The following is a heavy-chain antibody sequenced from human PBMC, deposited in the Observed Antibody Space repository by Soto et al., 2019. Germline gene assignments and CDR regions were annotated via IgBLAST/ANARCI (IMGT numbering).Heavy chain of an antibody. D-gene: IGHD3-16*01. Sequence: QVQLVQSGAEVRKPGASVKVSCKASGYIFAHEGIGWVRKAPGKGLEWRGWINVYNGKTNYAQNFRGRVTMTTDTSTSTAYMDLRSLTSDDTGVYYCARWDGIFGAGGVNWGQGTLVTVSS. CDR1: GYIFAHEG. CDR3: ARWDGIFGAGGVN. J-gene: IGHJ4*02. V-gene: IGHV1-18*01. CDR2: INVYNGKT.